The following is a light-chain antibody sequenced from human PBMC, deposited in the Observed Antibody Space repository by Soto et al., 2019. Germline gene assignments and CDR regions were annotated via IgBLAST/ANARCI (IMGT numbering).Light chain of an antibody. Sequence: DIQMTQSPSSQSASVGDRVIITCRASQSISSYLNWYQQKPGKAPKLRIYAASSLQSGVPSRFSGSGSGTDFTLPISSLQTEDCETYYCQQSSSTPRTFGQGTKVEIK. J-gene: IGKJ1*01. CDR3: QQSSSTPRT. CDR1: QSISSY. V-gene: IGKV1-39*01. CDR2: AAS.